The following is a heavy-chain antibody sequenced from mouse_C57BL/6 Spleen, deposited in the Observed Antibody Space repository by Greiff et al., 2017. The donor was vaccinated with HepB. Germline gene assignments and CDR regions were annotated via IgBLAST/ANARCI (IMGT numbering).Heavy chain of an antibody. Sequence: LQESGAELVKPGASVKISCKASGYAFSSYWMNWVKQRPGKGLEWIGQIYPGDGDTNYNGKFKGKATLTADKSSSTAYMQLSSLTSEDSAVYFCARWKPDGSSYWYFDVWGTGTTVTVSS. CDR2: IYPGDGDT. J-gene: IGHJ1*03. CDR3: ARWKPDGSSYWYFDV. V-gene: IGHV1-80*01. CDR1: GYAFSSYW. D-gene: IGHD2-3*01.